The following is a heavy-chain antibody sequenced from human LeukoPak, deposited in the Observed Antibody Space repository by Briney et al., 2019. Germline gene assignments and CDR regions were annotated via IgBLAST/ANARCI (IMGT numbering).Heavy chain of an antibody. J-gene: IGHJ4*02. CDR2: ISGSGGST. CDR3: AKSAYGSRIFYIFNDY. D-gene: IGHD3-10*01. V-gene: IGHV3-23*01. Sequence: GGSLRLSCAASGFTFSSYAMSWVRQAPGKGLEWVSSISGSGGSTYYADSVKGRFTISRDNSKNTLYLQMNSLRAEDTALYYCAKSAYGSRIFYIFNDYWGQGTLVTVSS. CDR1: GFTFSSYA.